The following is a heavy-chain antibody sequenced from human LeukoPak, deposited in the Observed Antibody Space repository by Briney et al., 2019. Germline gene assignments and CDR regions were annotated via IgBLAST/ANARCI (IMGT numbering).Heavy chain of an antibody. Sequence: ASVKVSCKASVGTFSSYAISWVRQAPGQGLERMGGIIPIFGTANYAQKFQGRVTITADESTSTAYMELSSLRSEDTAVYYCARGSPYSYGYYYYYYMDVWGKGTTVTVSS. D-gene: IGHD5-18*01. CDR1: VGTFSSYA. CDR3: ARGSPYSYGYYYYYYMDV. V-gene: IGHV1-69*13. J-gene: IGHJ6*03. CDR2: IIPIFGTA.